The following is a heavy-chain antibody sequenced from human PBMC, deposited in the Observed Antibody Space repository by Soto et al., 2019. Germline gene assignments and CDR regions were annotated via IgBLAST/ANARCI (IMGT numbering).Heavy chain of an antibody. CDR3: ASGRVVGAYDY. CDR2: ISSSSSTI. D-gene: IGHD2-15*01. CDR1: GFTFSSYS. J-gene: IGHJ4*02. V-gene: IGHV3-48*01. Sequence: EVQLVESGGGLVQPGGSLRLSCAASGFTFSSYSMHWVRQAPGKGLEWVSYISSSSSTIHYADSVKGRFTISRDNAKNSLYLHMNSLSAEDTAVYNCASGRVVGAYDYWGQGTLVTVSS.